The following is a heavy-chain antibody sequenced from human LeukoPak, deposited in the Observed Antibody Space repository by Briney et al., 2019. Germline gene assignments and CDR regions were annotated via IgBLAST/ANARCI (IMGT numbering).Heavy chain of an antibody. V-gene: IGHV3-7*03. D-gene: IGHD2-21*01. CDR1: GFTFRNYW. CDR2: INQEGNDK. J-gene: IGHJ1*01. Sequence: GGSLRLSCVASGFTFRNYWMTWVRQAPGKGLEWVASINQEGNDKYYVDSVKGRFTISRDNTKNSLFLQMNSLRAEDTAVYYCVVTRTRGDHWGQGTLVTVSS. CDR3: VVTRTRGDH.